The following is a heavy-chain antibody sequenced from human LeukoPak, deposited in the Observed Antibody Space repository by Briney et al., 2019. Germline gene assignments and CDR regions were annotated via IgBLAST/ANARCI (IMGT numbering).Heavy chain of an antibody. CDR1: GFTFSDYY. CDR2: ISSSGSTI. Sequence: PGGSLRLSCAASGFTFSDYYMSWIRQAPGKGLEWVSYISSSGSTIYYADSVKGRFTISRDNAKNSLYLQMNSLRAEDTAVYYCARDRRASSSWHEPFDYWGQGTLVTVSS. V-gene: IGHV3-11*01. D-gene: IGHD6-13*01. CDR3: ARDRRASSSWHEPFDY. J-gene: IGHJ4*02.